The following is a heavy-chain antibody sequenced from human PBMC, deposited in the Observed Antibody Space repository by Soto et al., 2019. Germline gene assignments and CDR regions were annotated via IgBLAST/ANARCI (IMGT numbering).Heavy chain of an antibody. V-gene: IGHV1-69*13. Sequence: SVKVSCTASVGTFSSYASIWVRQAPGQGLEWMGGIIPIFGTANYAQKFQGRVTITEDESTNTAYMELSSLRSEDTAVYYCASQDAFDIWGQGTMVTVSS. CDR1: VGTFSSYA. CDR2: IIPIFGTA. J-gene: IGHJ3*02. CDR3: ASQDAFDI.